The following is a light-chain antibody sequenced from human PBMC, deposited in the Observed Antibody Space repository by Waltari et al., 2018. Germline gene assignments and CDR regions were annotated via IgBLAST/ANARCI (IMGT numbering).Light chain of an antibody. CDR1: RSLLHSNGYNY. CDR2: LGS. Sequence: DIVMTQSPVSLPVTPGEPASICRSSRSLLHSNGYNYLDWYLQKPGQSPRLLIYLGSTRASGVPDRFSGSGSGTDFTLRISRVEAEDVGVYYCMQASHTPSVAFGGGTKVEIK. V-gene: IGKV2-28*01. J-gene: IGKJ4*01. CDR3: MQASHTPSVA.